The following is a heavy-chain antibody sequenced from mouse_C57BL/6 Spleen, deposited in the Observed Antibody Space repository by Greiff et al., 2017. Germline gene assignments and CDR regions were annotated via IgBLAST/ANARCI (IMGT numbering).Heavy chain of an antibody. CDR3: ARRDYGNYEFAY. J-gene: IGHJ3*01. CDR2: IYPGDGDT. Sequence: QVQLQQSGAELVKPGASVKISCKASGYAFSSYWMNWVKQRPGKGLEWIGQIYPGDGDTNYNGKFKGKATLTADKSSSTAYMQLSSLTSEDAAVYFCARRDYGNYEFAYWGQGTLVTVSA. V-gene: IGHV1-80*01. CDR1: GYAFSSYW. D-gene: IGHD2-1*01.